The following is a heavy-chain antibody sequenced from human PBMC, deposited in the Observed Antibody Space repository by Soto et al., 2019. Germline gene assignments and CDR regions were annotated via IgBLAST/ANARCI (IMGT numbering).Heavy chain of an antibody. CDR2: ISYDGSNK. Sequence: QVQLVESGGGVVQPGRSLRLSCAASGFTFSSYGMHWVRQAPGKGLEWVAVISYDGSNKYYADSVKGRFTISRDNSKNTLYLQMNSLRAEDTAVYYCAKQRYFDWLLLDYWGQGTLVTVSS. V-gene: IGHV3-30*18. J-gene: IGHJ4*02. CDR1: GFTFSSYG. CDR3: AKQRYFDWLLLDY. D-gene: IGHD3-9*01.